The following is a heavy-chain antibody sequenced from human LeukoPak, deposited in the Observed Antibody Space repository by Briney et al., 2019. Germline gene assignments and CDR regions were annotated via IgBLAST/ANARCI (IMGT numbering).Heavy chain of an antibody. CDR2: IYHSGST. V-gene: IGHV4-38-2*01. Sequence: SETLSLTCAVSGYSISSGYYWGWIRQPPGKGLEWIGSIYHSGSTYYNPSLKSRVTISVDTPKNQFSLKLSSVTAADTAVYYCVRDQWLAAFDIWGQGTMVTVSS. CDR3: VRDQWLAAFDI. CDR1: GYSISSGYY. J-gene: IGHJ3*02. D-gene: IGHD6-19*01.